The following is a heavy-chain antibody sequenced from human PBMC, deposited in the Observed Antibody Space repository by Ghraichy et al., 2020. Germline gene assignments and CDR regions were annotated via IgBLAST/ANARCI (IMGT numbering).Heavy chain of an antibody. V-gene: IGHV3-21*01. CDR3: ARESAKVPATTDY. CDR2: ISSSSSYI. J-gene: IGHJ4*02. Sequence: GGSLRLSCAASGFTFSSYSMNWVRQAPGKGLEWVSSISSSSSYIYYADSVKGRFTISRDNAKNSLYLQMNSLRAEDTAVYYCARESAKVPATTDYWGQGTLVTVSS. CDR1: GFTFSSYS. D-gene: IGHD2-2*01.